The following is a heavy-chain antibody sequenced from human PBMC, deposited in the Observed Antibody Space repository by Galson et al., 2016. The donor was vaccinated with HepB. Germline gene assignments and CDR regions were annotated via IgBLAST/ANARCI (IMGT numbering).Heavy chain of an antibody. CDR2: IKDDARST. CDR3: ARLSLVEAGTIGY. D-gene: IGHD2-15*01. Sequence: SLRLSCAASGLTFSRHWMHWVRQAPGKGLVWVSYIKDDARSTKYADSVKGRFIISRDNSKNTLYLQMNSLGAEDTGVYYCARLSLVEAGTIGYWGQGTLVTVSS. CDR1: GLTFSRHW. V-gene: IGHV3-74*03. J-gene: IGHJ4*02.